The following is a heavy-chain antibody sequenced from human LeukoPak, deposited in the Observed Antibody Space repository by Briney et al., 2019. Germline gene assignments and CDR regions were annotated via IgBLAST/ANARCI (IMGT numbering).Heavy chain of an antibody. CDR2: ISGSGGST. CDR1: GFTFSSYA. Sequence: PGGSLRLSCAASGFTFSSYAMSWVRQAPGKGLEWVSAISGSGGSTYYADSVKGRFTISRDNSKNTLYLQMNSLRAEDTAVYYCARDQGSTTVTPKPNFDYWGQGTLVTVSS. V-gene: IGHV3-23*01. D-gene: IGHD4-17*01. J-gene: IGHJ4*02. CDR3: ARDQGSTTVTPKPNFDY.